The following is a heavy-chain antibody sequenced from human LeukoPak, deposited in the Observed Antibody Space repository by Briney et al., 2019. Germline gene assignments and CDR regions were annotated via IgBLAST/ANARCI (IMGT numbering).Heavy chain of an antibody. J-gene: IGHJ4*02. V-gene: IGHV4-30-2*01. CDR3: ARVDGRFGELLLHY. CDR1: GGSISSGGHS. Sequence: SQTLSLTCAVSGGSISSGGHSWSWIRQPPGKGLEWIGYIYHSGSTYYNPSLKSRVTISVDRSKNQFSLKLSSVTAADTAVYYCARVDGRFGELLLHYWGQGTLVTVSS. D-gene: IGHD3-10*01. CDR2: IYHSGST.